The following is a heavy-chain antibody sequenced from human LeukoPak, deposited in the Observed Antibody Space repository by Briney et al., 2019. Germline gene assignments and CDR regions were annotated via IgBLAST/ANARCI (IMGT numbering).Heavy chain of an antibody. CDR3: ARAGYCSGGSCYPYYYYYYMDV. Sequence: ASVKVSCRASGYTFTSYGISWVRQARGQGLEWMGWISAYNGNTNYAQRLQGRVTMTTDTSTSTAYMELRSLRSDDTAVYYCARAGYCSGGSCYPYYYYYYMDVWGKGTTVTVSS. CDR2: ISAYNGNT. CDR1: GYTFTSYG. V-gene: IGHV1-18*01. D-gene: IGHD2-15*01. J-gene: IGHJ6*03.